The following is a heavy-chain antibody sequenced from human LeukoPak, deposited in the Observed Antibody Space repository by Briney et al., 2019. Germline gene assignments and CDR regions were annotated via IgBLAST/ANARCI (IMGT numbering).Heavy chain of an antibody. V-gene: IGHV3-30*04. J-gene: IGHJ4*02. CDR2: ISYDGSNE. Sequence: GGSLRLSCAASGFTFSSYVMHWVRQAPGKGLEWVAIISYDGSNEYYADSKKGRFTISRDNSKNTLYLQVNGLRPEDTAVYYCARDGGDKTAYYGDQFDCWGQGTLVTVSS. CDR3: ARDGGDKTAYYGDQFDC. CDR1: GFTFSSYV. D-gene: IGHD3-9*01.